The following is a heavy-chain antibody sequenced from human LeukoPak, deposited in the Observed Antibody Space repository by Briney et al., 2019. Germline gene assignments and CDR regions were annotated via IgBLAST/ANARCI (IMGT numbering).Heavy chain of an antibody. Sequence: ASVKVSCKASGYTFTGYYMHWVRQAPGQGLEWMGRINPNSGGTNYAQKFQGRVTMTRDTSISTAYMELSRLRSDDTAVYYCARDALMTTVTLPIDYWGQGTLVTVSS. CDR1: GYTFTGYY. CDR3: ARDALMTTVTLPIDY. V-gene: IGHV1-2*06. D-gene: IGHD4-17*01. J-gene: IGHJ4*02. CDR2: INPNSGGT.